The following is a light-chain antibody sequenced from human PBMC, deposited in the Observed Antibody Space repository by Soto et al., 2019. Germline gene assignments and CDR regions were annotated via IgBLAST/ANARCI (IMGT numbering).Light chain of an antibody. Sequence: EIVVTQSPATLSVSPGERATLSCRASQSVSSTYFAWYRQKPGQPPSLLIYGASNRATGVPDRFSGSGSGPDFTLTISRLEPEDFAVYYCQQYISSPPGFTFGPGTTVEIK. CDR2: GAS. V-gene: IGKV3-20*01. J-gene: IGKJ3*01. CDR3: QQYISSPPGFT. CDR1: QSVSSTY.